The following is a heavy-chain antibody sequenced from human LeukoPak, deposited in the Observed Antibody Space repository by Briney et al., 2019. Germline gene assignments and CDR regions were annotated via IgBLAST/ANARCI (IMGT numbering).Heavy chain of an antibody. CDR1: GYTFTSYG. CDR2: ISAYNGNT. V-gene: IGHV1-18*01. CDR3: ASYDSSGYYHVPREVDY. J-gene: IGHJ4*02. Sequence: ASVKVSCKASGYTFTSYGISWVRQAPGQGLEWMGWISAYNGNTNYAQKLQGRVTMTTDTSTSTAYMELNSLRSEDTAVYYCASYDSSGYYHVPREVDYWGQGTLVTVSS. D-gene: IGHD3-22*01.